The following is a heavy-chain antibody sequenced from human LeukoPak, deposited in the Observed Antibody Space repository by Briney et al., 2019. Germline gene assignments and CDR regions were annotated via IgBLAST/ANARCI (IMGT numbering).Heavy chain of an antibody. V-gene: IGHV1-3*01. CDR1: GHTSTTYA. CDR2: FNAGNGNI. Sequence: GASVKVSCKASGHTSTTYAIHWVRQAPGQGLEWMGWFNAGNGNIKYSQEFQGRVTITGDTSASTAYMELSSLRSEDTAVYYCARGYCSSTSCYMDVWGQGTTVT. J-gene: IGHJ6*02. CDR3: ARGYCSSTSCYMDV. D-gene: IGHD2-2*01.